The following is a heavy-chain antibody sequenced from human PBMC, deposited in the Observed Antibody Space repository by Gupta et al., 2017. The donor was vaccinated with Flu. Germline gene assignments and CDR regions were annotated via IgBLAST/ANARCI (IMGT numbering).Heavy chain of an antibody. CDR1: GYTFSAYY. J-gene: IGHJ4*02. CDR3: ATGLDRGLWGF. Sequence: QGHLVQSGAEVQKPGASVRISCKASGYTFSAYYIHWVRQAPGQGLEWMGWINPNSGASNYAQNFQGRVTLTRDTSISTTYMDLTKLTSDDTAVYYCATGLDRGLWGFWGQGTLVIVSS. D-gene: IGHD3-16*01. CDR2: INPNSGAS. V-gene: IGHV1-2*02.